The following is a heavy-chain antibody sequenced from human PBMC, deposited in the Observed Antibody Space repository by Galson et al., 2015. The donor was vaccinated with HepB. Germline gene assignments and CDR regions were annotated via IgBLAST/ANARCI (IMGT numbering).Heavy chain of an antibody. CDR3: ARGGLERRNAFDI. Sequence: SVKVSCKASGGTISSYAISWVRQAPGQGLEWMGGIIPIFGTANYAQKFQGRVTITADESTSTAYMELSSLRSEDTAVYYCARGGLERRNAFDIWGQGTMVTVSS. V-gene: IGHV1-69*13. J-gene: IGHJ3*02. CDR1: GGTISSYA. CDR2: IIPIFGTA. D-gene: IGHD1-1*01.